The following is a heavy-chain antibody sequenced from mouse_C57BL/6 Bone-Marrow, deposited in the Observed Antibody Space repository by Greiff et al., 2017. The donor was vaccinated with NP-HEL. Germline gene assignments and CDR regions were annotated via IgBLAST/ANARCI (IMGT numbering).Heavy chain of an antibody. CDR2: IYPNSGST. Sequence: QVQLQQPGAELVKPGASVKLSCKASGYTFTSYWMHWVKQRPGQGLEWIGMIYPNSGSTNYNEKFKSKATLTVDKSSSTAYMQLSSLTSEDSAVYYCAPYYDYDGEAFAYWGQGTLVTVSA. CDR1: GYTFTSYW. J-gene: IGHJ3*01. CDR3: APYYDYDGEAFAY. V-gene: IGHV1-64*01. D-gene: IGHD2-4*01.